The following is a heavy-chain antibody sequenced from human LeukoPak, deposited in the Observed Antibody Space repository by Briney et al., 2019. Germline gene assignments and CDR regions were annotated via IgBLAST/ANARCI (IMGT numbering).Heavy chain of an antibody. CDR2: IDHSGST. Sequence: PSETLSLTCTVSSGSISSYYWSWIRQPPGKGLEWIGEIDHSGSTNYNPSLKSRVTISVDTSKNQFSLKLSSVTAADTAVYYCAGAPIVVVPAAPGYWGQGTLVTVSS. V-gene: IGHV4-34*01. D-gene: IGHD2-2*01. CDR3: AGAPIVVVPAAPGY. J-gene: IGHJ4*02. CDR1: SGSISSYY.